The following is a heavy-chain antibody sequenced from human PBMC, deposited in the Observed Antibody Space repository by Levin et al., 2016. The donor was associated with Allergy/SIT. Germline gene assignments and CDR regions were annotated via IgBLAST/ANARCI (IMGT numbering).Heavy chain of an antibody. Sequence: GGSLRLSCAASGFTFINHGMHWVRQAPGKGLEWVAVISYDGNNRFYADSVKGRFSISRDNSRNTLYLQINNLRREDTAVYYCAKDPGSGTGFNYFDYWGQGTLVTVST. D-gene: IGHD6-19*01. V-gene: IGHV3-30*18. CDR3: AKDPGSGTGFNYFDY. J-gene: IGHJ4*02. CDR1: GFTFINHG. CDR2: ISYDGNNR.